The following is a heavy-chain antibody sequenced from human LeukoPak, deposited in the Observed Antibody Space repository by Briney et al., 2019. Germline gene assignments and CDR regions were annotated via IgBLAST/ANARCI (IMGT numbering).Heavy chain of an antibody. CDR2: INHNGNVN. J-gene: IGHJ4*02. Sequence: GGSLRLSCAASGFTFSSYWMNWARQAPGKGLEWVASINHNGNVNYYVDSVKGRFTISRDNAKNSLYLQMSNLRAEDTAVYYCAKGGGHFDYWGQGTLVTVSS. CDR1: GFTFSSYW. V-gene: IGHV3-7*03. D-gene: IGHD2-15*01. CDR3: AKGGGHFDY.